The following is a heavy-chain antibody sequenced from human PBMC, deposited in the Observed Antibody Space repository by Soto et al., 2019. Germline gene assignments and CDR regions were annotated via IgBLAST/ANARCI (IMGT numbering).Heavy chain of an antibody. D-gene: IGHD3-16*02. J-gene: IGHJ4*02. CDR2: ILSKTDGGTT. CDR1: GFTFSDSW. V-gene: IGHV3-15*01. CDR3: TTYYYTWGNYRYRWAY. Sequence: EVQLVESGGGLVQPRGSLRLSCAASGFTFSDSWMGWVRQGPGRGLEWVGRILSKTDGGTTDYAAPVKGRFTISRHYSKNTLYREMNTLKCEDTAVYYCTTYYYTWGNYRYRWAYWGQGTLVTVSS.